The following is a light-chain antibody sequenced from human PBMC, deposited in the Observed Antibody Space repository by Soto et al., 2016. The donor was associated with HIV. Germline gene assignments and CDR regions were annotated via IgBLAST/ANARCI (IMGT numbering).Light chain of an antibody. J-gene: IGKJ1*01. Sequence: DIVMTQSPLSLPVTPGESASISCRSSQSLLHSDGYNYLDWYLQKPGQSPQLLIYLGSNRASGVPDRFSGSGLGTDFTLKISRVEAEDVGVYYCMQALQAWTFGQGTKVEIK. CDR3: MQALQAWT. CDR2: LGS. V-gene: IGKV2-28*01. CDR1: QSLLHSDGYNY.